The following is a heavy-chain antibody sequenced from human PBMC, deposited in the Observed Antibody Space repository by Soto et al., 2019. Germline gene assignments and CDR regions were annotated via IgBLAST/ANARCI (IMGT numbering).Heavy chain of an antibody. CDR3: ARHPIITSGFDP. V-gene: IGHV5-10-1*01. CDR1: GYSFTSYW. CDR2: IDPSDSYT. D-gene: IGHD3-22*01. J-gene: IGHJ5*02. Sequence: PGESLKISCRGSGYSFTSYWISWVRQMPGKGLEWMGRIDPSDSYTNYSPSFQGHVTISADKSISTAYLQWSSLKASDTAMYYCARHPIITSGFDPWGQGTLVTVSS.